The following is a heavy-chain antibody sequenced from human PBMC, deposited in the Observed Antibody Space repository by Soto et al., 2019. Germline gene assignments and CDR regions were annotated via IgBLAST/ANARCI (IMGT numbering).Heavy chain of an antibody. D-gene: IGHD3-3*01. J-gene: IGHJ4*02. CDR3: AHRVLRTVFGLVTTTAIYFDF. CDR1: GFSLTTSGVG. CDR2: IYWDDDK. Sequence: QITLNESGPTQVKPRQTLTLTCTFSGFSLTTSGVGVGWIRQSPGKAPEWIALIYWDDDKRYSPSLKSRLTITTDTSKNQVVLTMADLDPADTATYYCAHRVLRTVFGLVTTTAIYFDFWGKGTPVAVSS. V-gene: IGHV2-5*02.